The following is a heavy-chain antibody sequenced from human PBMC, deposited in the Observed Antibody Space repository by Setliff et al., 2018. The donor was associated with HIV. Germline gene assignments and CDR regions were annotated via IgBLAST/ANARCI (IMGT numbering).Heavy chain of an antibody. CDR2: IYYSGST. Sequence: PSETLSLTCTVSGGSISSSSYYWGWIRQPPGKGLEWIGSIYYSGSTYYNPSLKSRVTISVDTSKNQFSLKLSSVTAADTAVYYCARPRGPTAAGTLWYFDLWGRGTLVTVS. D-gene: IGHD6-13*01. CDR3: ARPRGPTAAGTLWYFDL. CDR1: GGSISSSSYY. J-gene: IGHJ2*01. V-gene: IGHV4-39*07.